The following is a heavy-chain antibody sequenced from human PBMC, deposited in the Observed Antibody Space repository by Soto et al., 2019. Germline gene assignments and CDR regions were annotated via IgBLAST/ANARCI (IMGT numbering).Heavy chain of an antibody. J-gene: IGHJ4*02. V-gene: IGHV3-15*01. CDR1: GFTFSNAW. CDR3: TAEPPPYYDFWSGYYRNY. D-gene: IGHD3-3*01. Sequence: PGGSLRLSCAASGFTFSNAWMSWVRQAPGKGLEWVGRIKSKTDGGTTDYAAPVKGRFTISRDDSKNTLYLQMNSLKTEDTAVYYCTAEPPPYYDFWSGYYRNYWGQGTLVTVSS. CDR2: IKSKTDGGTT.